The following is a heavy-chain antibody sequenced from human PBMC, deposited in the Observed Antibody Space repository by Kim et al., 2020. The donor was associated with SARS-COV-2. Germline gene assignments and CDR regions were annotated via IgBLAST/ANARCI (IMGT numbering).Heavy chain of an antibody. Sequence: SETLSLTCTVSGGSISSGGYYWSWIRQHPGKGLEWIGYIYYSGSTYYNPSLKSRVTISVDTSKNQFSLKLSSVTAADTAVYYCARVVGIESRFDPWGQGTLVTVSS. D-gene: IGHD3-3*02. V-gene: IGHV4-31*03. CDR1: GGSISSGGYY. CDR2: IYYSGST. J-gene: IGHJ5*02. CDR3: ARVVGIESRFDP.